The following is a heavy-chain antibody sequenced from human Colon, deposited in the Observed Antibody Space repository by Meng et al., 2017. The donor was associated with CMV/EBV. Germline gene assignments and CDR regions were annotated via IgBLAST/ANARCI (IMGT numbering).Heavy chain of an antibody. CDR2: IYPQNGGT. V-gene: IGHV1-2*02. J-gene: IGHJ4*02. Sequence: QVQLIQSGTEVKKPGASVKVSCKTSGYTFTAKYLHWVRHAPGQGLEWMGWIYPQNGGTYFAQKFQGRVTMTSDTSISTAYMELSSLTSDDTAIYYCIKEDWYFDFWGQGTLVTVSS. CDR1: GYTFTAKY. D-gene: IGHD2-21*01. CDR3: IKEDWYFDF.